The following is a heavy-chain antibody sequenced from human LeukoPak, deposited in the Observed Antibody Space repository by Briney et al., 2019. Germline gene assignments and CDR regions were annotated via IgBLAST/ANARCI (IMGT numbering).Heavy chain of an antibody. D-gene: IGHD4-17*01. J-gene: IGHJ4*02. CDR2: INHSGST. Sequence: SETLSLTCAVYGGSFSGHYWSWIRQPPGKGLEWIGEINHSGSTNYNPSLKSRVTISVDTSKNQFSLKLSSVTAADTAVYYCARGDDYGDYALGYWGQGTLVTVSS. V-gene: IGHV4-34*01. CDR3: ARGDDYGDYALGY. CDR1: GGSFSGHY.